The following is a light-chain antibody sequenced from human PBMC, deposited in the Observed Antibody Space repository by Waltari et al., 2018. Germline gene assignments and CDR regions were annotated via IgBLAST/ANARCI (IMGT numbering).Light chain of an antibody. Sequence: SVLTQPPSASGTPGQRVTISCSGRSSTVGSTTVTWYQQPPGTAPKLLIYRNSHRPSGVPDLFSGSKSGTSASLSISGLQSEDEADYYCAVWDDSLNGPVFGGGTKLTVL. CDR1: SSTVGSTT. J-gene: IGLJ2*01. CDR3: AVWDDSLNGPV. V-gene: IGLV1-44*01. CDR2: RNS.